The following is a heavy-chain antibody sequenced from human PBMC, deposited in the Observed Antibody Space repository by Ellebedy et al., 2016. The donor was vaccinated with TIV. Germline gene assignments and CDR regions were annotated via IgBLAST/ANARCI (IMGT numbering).Heavy chain of an antibody. J-gene: IGHJ3*02. CDR1: GGSISSSSYY. Sequence: MPSETLSLTCTVSGGSISSSSYYWGWIRLPPGKGLEWIGNIYYGGSTYYNTSLQSRVTISVDTSKNQFSLWLNSVTAADTAVYYCARFVRATKAFDIWGQGTMVTVSS. CDR3: ARFVRATKAFDI. V-gene: IGHV4-39*07. D-gene: IGHD5-12*01. CDR2: IYYGGST.